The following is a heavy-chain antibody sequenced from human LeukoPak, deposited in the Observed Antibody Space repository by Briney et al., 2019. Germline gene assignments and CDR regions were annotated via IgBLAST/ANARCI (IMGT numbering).Heavy chain of an antibody. CDR2: IYTSGST. V-gene: IGHV4-61*02. Sequence: PSETLSLTCTVSGGSISSGNYYWSWIRQPAGTGLEWIGRIYTSGSTNYNPSLKSRVTISVDTSKNQFSLKLSSVTAADTAVYYCARYNVIDSSGYYYFDYWGQGTLVTVSS. D-gene: IGHD3-22*01. J-gene: IGHJ4*02. CDR1: GGSISSGNYY. CDR3: ARYNVIDSSGYYYFDY.